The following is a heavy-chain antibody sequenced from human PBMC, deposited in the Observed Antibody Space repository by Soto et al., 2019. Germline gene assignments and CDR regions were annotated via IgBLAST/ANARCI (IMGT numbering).Heavy chain of an antibody. V-gene: IGHV3-48*01. CDR2: ISSSSSTI. Sequence: PGGSLRLSCAASGFTFSSYSMNWVRQAPGKGLEWISYISSSSSTIYYADSVKGRFTISRDNAKNSLYLQMNSLRAEDTAVYYCARELLWFGELTYYYYYAMDVWGQGTTVT. CDR1: GFTFSSYS. D-gene: IGHD3-10*01. CDR3: ARELLWFGELTYYYYYAMDV. J-gene: IGHJ6*02.